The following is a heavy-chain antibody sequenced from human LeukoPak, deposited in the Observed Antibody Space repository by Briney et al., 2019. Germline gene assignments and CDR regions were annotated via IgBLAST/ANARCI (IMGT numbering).Heavy chain of an antibody. D-gene: IGHD2-8*02. CDR2: ISGSDPGT. CDR1: GFTFRTYV. J-gene: IGHJ6*03. V-gene: IGHV3-23*01. CDR3: AKAPLGSCTGARCYSLDA. Sequence: PGGSLRLSCVASGFTFRTYVMSWVGQTPWMGLEWVSAISGSDPGTYHADSVKGRFTISRDNSKNTLYLQMNNLRAEDTAIYFCAKAPLGSCTGARCYSLDAWGKGTTVSVSS.